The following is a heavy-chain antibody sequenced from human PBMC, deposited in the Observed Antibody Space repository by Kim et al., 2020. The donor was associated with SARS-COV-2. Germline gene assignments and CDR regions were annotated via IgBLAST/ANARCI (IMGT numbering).Heavy chain of an antibody. D-gene: IGHD6-6*01. Sequence: YAVSVKSRITINPDTSKNQFSLQLNSVTPEDTAVYYCTRAIAARPTWFDPWGQGTLVTVSS. V-gene: IGHV6-1*01. CDR3: TRAIAARPTWFDP. J-gene: IGHJ5*02.